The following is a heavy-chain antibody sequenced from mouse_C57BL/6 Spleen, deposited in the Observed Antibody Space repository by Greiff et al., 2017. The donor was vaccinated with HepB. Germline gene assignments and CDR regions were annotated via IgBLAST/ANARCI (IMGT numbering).Heavy chain of an antibody. J-gene: IGHJ2*01. CDR3: TRGRLLRGFDY. V-gene: IGHV5-9-1*02. CDR1: GFTFSSYA. Sequence: EVQGVESGAGLVKPGGSLKLSCAASGFTFSSYAMSWVRQTPEKRLEWVAYISSGGDYIYYADTVKGRFTISRDNARNTLYLQMSSLKSEDTAMYYCTRGRLLRGFDYWGQGTTLTVSS. D-gene: IGHD2-3*01. CDR2: ISSGGDYI.